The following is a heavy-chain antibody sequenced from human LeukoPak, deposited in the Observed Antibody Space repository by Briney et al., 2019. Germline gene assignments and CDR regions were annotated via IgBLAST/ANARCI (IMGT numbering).Heavy chain of an antibody. Sequence: ASVKVSCKASGYTFTGYYMHWVRQAPGQGLEWMGWINPNSGGTNYAQKFQGRVTMTRDTSISTAYMELSRLRSDDTAVYYCARDTLDRGGRTTGFDPWGQGTLVTVSS. CDR1: GYTFTGYY. CDR3: ARDTLDRGGRTTGFDP. J-gene: IGHJ5*02. D-gene: IGHD2-15*01. CDR2: INPNSGGT. V-gene: IGHV1-2*02.